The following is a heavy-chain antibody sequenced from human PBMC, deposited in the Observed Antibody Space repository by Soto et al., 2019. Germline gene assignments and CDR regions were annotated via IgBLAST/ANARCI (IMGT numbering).Heavy chain of an antibody. D-gene: IGHD5-12*01. CDR1: GDNFNSYV. J-gene: IGHJ6*02. CDR3: ARSIVPKSKYFYGMAV. V-gene: IGHV1-69*01. Sequence: QAQLVQSGAEVKKPGSSVKVSCKASGDNFNSYVISWIRQAPGQGPEWMGAIITILGTTNYAQNFQGKVSISADASTRTAYREVNSLRSEDTAVYYCARSIVPKSKYFYGMAVWGQGTAVSVSS. CDR2: IITILGTT.